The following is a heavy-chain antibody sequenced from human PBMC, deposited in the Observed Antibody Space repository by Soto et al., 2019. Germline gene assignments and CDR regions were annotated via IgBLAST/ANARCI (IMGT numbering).Heavy chain of an antibody. CDR1: GFTFSDYW. J-gene: IGHJ4*02. CDR2: IKFDGSEK. CDR3: VKDGGYCSSSTCYAPRNHYFDS. D-gene: IGHD2-2*01. V-gene: IGHV3-7*03. Sequence: PGGSLRLSCEASGFTFSDYWMSWVRQAPGKGPEWVANIKFDGSEKQYVDSVRGRFTISRDNSGSSLSLQMNSLRAGDTAVYYCVKDGGYCSSSTCYAPRNHYFDSWGQGTLVTVS.